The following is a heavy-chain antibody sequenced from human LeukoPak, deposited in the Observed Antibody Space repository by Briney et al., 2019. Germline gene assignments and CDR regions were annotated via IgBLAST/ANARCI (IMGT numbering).Heavy chain of an antibody. CDR2: ISGSGGST. V-gene: IGHV3-23*01. J-gene: IGHJ4*02. D-gene: IGHD3-10*01. Sequence: PGRSLRLSCAPSGFTFSSNAVSWVRQAPGTGLEWNATISGSGGSTYYAGSVKGRFTISRDNSKNTLYLQMNSLRAEDAAVYYCAKSPWMREYYGSNFCGQGTLATVSS. CDR3: AKSPWMREYYGSNF. CDR1: GFTFSSNA.